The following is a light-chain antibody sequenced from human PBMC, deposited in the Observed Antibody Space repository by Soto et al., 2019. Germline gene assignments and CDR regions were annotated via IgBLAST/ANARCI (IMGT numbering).Light chain of an antibody. CDR2: GAS. V-gene: IGKV3-20*01. CDR3: QEYGCSPT. J-gene: IGKJ3*01. CDR1: QSVSSSY. Sequence: EIVLTQSPGTLSLSPGERATLSCRASQSVSSSYLDWYQQKPGQAPRLLIYGASSRATGIPDRFSGSGSGTDFTLTISRLEPEDVAVYYGQEYGCSPTFGRGTKVDIK.